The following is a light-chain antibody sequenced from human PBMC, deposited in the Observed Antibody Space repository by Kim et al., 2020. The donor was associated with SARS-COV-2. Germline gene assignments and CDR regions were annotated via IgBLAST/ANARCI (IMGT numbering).Light chain of an antibody. CDR1: QSISSH. CDR3: QQGYSSPQIT. CDR2: AAS. Sequence: SVGDRVIITCRASQSISSHLNWYQQKTGKAPKLLIYAASSLQSGVPSRFTGSGSGTEFTLTIRTLQPEDSATYYCQQGYSSPQITFGQGTRLEIK. V-gene: IGKV1-39*01. J-gene: IGKJ5*01.